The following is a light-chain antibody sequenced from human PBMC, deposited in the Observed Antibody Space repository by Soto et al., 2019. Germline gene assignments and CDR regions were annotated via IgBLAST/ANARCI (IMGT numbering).Light chain of an antibody. CDR2: ATS. J-gene: IGKJ1*01. V-gene: IGKV3-15*01. Sequence: EIVMTQSPATLSVSPGERDTLSCRASQSVSSNLAWYQQKPGQAPRLLIYATSTRATGIPARFSGSGSGTEFSLTISSLQSEDFAVYYWQQYNNWPSGGTVGLGTKVEIK. CDR1: QSVSSN. CDR3: QQYNNWPSGGT.